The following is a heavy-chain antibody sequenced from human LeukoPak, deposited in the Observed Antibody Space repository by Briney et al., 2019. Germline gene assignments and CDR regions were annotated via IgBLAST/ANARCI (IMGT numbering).Heavy chain of an antibody. CDR2: FDPEDGET. CDR1: VYTLTKLS. D-gene: IGHD1-26*01. CDR3: ATGHVGASYLAWGY. V-gene: IGHV1-24*01. Sequence: GASVTVSFTVSVYTLTKLSMHWVRQAPGKGLEWMGGFDPEDGETIYAQKFQGRVTMTEDTSTDTAYMELSSLRSEDAAVYYCATGHVGASYLAWGYWGQGTLVTVSS. J-gene: IGHJ4*02.